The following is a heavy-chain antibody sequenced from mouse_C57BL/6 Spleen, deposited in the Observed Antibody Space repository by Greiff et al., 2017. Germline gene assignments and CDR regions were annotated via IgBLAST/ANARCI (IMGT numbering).Heavy chain of an antibody. V-gene: IGHV1-43*01. D-gene: IGHD1-1*01. CDR3: ARSLRDYAMDY. CDR1: GYSFTGYY. CDR2: INPSTGGT. Sequence: VKLQQSGPELVKPGASVKISCKASGYSFTGYYMHWVKQSSEKSLEWIGEINPSTGGTSYNQKFKGKATLTVDKSSSTAYMQLKSLTSEDSAVYYCARSLRDYAMDYWGQGTSVTVSS. J-gene: IGHJ4*01.